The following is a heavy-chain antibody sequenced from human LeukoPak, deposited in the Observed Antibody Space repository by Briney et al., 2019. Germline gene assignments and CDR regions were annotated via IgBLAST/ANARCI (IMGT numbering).Heavy chain of an antibody. V-gene: IGHV3-7*01. CDR1: GFTFSSYW. D-gene: IGHD3-16*01. J-gene: IGHJ4*02. CDR3: ARGGGAAHFDY. CDR2: INRDGSEK. Sequence: GGSLRLSCAVSGFTFSSYWMSWVRQAPGKGLEWVANINRDGSEKYYVDSVKGRFTISRDNAKNSLYLQMNSLRAEDTAVYYCARGGGAAHFDYWGQGTLVTVSS.